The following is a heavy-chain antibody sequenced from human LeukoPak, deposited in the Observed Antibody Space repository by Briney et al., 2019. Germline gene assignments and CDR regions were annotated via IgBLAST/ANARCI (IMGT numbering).Heavy chain of an antibody. D-gene: IGHD3-10*01. CDR2: IKSDGSEE. J-gene: IGHJ4*02. CDR3: ARGDLWLGH. CDR1: GFIFSSYW. V-gene: IGHV3-7*01. Sequence: PGGSLRLSCATSGFIFSSYWMSWVRQAPGKGLEWVANIKSDGSEEYYGDSVKGRFTISRDNAKNSLYLQMNSLRVEDTAVYYCARGDLWLGHWGQGSLVTVSS.